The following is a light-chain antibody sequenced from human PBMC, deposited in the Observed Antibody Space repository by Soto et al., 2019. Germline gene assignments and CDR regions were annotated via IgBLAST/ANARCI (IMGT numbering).Light chain of an antibody. CDR3: QQYGSSPLGVT. J-gene: IGKJ3*01. CDR1: QSVSSSY. CDR2: GAS. V-gene: IGKV3-20*01. Sequence: EIVVTQSPGTLSLSPGERATLSCRASQSVSSSYLAWYQQKPGQAPRLLIYGASSRATGIPDRFSGSGSGTDFTLTISRLEPEDFAVYYCQQYGSSPLGVTFGPGTKVDIK.